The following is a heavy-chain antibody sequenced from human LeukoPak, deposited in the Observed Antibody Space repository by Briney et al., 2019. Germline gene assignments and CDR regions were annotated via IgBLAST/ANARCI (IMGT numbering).Heavy chain of an antibody. J-gene: IGHJ6*04. CDR2: ISSSGSTI. V-gene: IGHV3-48*03. D-gene: IGHD3-22*01. CDR3: ARGPTMKMDV. Sequence: GGSLRLSCAASGFTFSSYEMNWVRQAPGKGLEWVSYISSSGSTIYYADSVKGRFTISRDNAKNSLYLQMNSLRAEDTAVYYCARGPTMKMDVWGKGTTVTVSS. CDR1: GFTFSSYE.